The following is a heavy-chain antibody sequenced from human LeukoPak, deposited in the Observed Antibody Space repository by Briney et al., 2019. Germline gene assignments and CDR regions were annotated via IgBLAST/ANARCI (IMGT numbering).Heavy chain of an antibody. J-gene: IGHJ4*02. Sequence: AGGSLRLSCAASGFTFSTYAMNWVRQAPGKGLEWVSGMSGSGGSTYYADSVKGRFTISRDTSKSTLYVQLNSLRAEDTAMYYCAKKRDCSGGSCHSNPGNYFDYWGQGTLVTVSS. CDR2: MSGSGGST. D-gene: IGHD2-15*01. CDR1: GFTFSTYA. CDR3: AKKRDCSGGSCHSNPGNYFDY. V-gene: IGHV3-23*01.